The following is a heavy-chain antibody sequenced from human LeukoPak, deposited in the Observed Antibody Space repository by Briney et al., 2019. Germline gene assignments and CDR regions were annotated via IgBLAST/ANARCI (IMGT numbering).Heavy chain of an antibody. CDR2: ISASAGST. CDR1: KFTFSTYA. Sequence: TGGSLRLSCAASKFTFSTYAMSWVRQAPGNGLEWVSLISASAGSTCYADSVKGRFTISRDNSKNTLYLQMNSLRVEDTAVYYCAKSMFVYGDYVPDYWGQGTLVTVSS. V-gene: IGHV3-23*01. D-gene: IGHD4-17*01. CDR3: AKSMFVYGDYVPDY. J-gene: IGHJ4*02.